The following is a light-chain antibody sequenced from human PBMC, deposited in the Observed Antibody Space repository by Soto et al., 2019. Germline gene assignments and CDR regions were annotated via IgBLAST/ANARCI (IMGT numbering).Light chain of an antibody. CDR1: QSVSSY. V-gene: IGKV3-11*01. J-gene: IGKJ5*01. Sequence: EIVLTQSPATLSLSPGERATLSCRASQSVSSYLAWYQQQPGQAPRLLIYDASNRATGIPARFSGSGSGTDFTLTISSLDPEDFAVYYCQQRSNWPPRVTFGQGTRLEIK. CDR2: DAS. CDR3: QQRSNWPPRVT.